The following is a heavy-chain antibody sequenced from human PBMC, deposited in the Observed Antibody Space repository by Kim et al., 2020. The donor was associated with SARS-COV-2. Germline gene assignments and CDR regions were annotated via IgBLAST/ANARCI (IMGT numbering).Heavy chain of an antibody. CDR3: ATQIVAGTDY. CDR2: K. D-gene: IGHD3-22*01. V-gene: IGHV3-30*02. Sequence: KYYHNTAKGRFTITRDNSKNTLYLKMDSLRADDTAVYYCATQIVAGTDYWGQGTLVTVSS. J-gene: IGHJ4*02.